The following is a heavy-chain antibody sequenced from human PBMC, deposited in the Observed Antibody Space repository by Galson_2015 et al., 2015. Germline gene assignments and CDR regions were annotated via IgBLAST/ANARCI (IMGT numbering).Heavy chain of an antibody. V-gene: IGHV3-23*01. CDR1: GFTFSSYG. Sequence: SLRLSCAASGFTFSSYGVSWVRQTPGKGLEWVSTISGSGGSKHYADSVKGRFTISRDNSKNTLFLQMSSLRAEDTAVYYCAKGFDFWSGLYYFDDWGQGTLVTVSS. D-gene: IGHD3-3*01. J-gene: IGHJ4*02. CDR3: AKGFDFWSGLYYFDD. CDR2: ISGSGGSK.